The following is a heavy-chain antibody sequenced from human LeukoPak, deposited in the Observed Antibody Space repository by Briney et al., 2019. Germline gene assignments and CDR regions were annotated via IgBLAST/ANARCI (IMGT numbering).Heavy chain of an antibody. CDR3: ARGVWSSGRRGPYYFDY. D-gene: IGHD6-19*01. V-gene: IGHV1-3*01. Sequence: ASVKVSCKASGYTFTSYAMQWVRQAPGQRLEWMGWINAGNGNTKYSQKFEGRVTITRDTSASAAYMELSSLRSEDTAVYYCARGVWSSGRRGPYYFDYWGQGTLVTVSS. CDR2: INAGNGNT. CDR1: GYTFTSYA. J-gene: IGHJ4*02.